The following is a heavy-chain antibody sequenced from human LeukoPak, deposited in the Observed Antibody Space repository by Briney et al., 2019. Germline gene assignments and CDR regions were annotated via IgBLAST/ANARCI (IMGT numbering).Heavy chain of an antibody. CDR3: ARHFREDTAMVTWAPFFDY. V-gene: IGHV4-39*01. Sequence: SETLSLTCTVSGGFLSSSSYYWGWIRQPPGKGLEWVGGIYYSGRTYYNPSLKSRVTISVDTSKNQFSLKLSSVTAADTAVYYCARHFREDTAMVTWAPFFDYWGQGPLVTVSS. D-gene: IGHD5-18*01. CDR1: GGFLSSSSYY. J-gene: IGHJ4*02. CDR2: IYYSGRT.